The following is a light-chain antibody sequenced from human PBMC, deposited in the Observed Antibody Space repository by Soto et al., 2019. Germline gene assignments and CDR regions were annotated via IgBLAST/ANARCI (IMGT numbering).Light chain of an antibody. Sequence: ESVLTQSPGTLSLSPGERATLSCRASQSVSSSYLAWYQQQPGQAPRLLIYDASSRATGIPDRFSGSGSGTDFTLTISRLEPEDFAVYYCQHYGTSPTFGQGTKVEIK. CDR2: DAS. CDR1: QSVSSSY. J-gene: IGKJ1*01. V-gene: IGKV3-20*01. CDR3: QHYGTSPT.